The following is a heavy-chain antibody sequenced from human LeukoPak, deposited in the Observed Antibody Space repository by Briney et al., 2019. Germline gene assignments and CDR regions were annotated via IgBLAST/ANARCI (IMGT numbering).Heavy chain of an antibody. CDR3: AKEGYDSSGYYYP. V-gene: IGHV3-33*06. J-gene: IGHJ5*02. CDR1: GFTFSNYD. Sequence: GGSLRLSCAVSGFTFSNYDMHWVRQAPGKGLEWVAVIWYDGSNKYYADSVKGRFTISRDNSKNTLYLQMNTLRAEDTAVYYCAKEGYDSSGYYYPWGQGTLVTVSS. CDR2: IWYDGSNK. D-gene: IGHD3-22*01.